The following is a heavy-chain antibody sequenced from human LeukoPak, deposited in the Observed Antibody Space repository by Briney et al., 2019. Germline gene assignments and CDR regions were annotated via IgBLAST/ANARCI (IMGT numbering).Heavy chain of an antibody. J-gene: IGHJ6*03. CDR3: ARAARQRGYYYYYYMDV. CDR1: GYTFTSYY. V-gene: IGHV1-46*01. Sequence: ASVKVSCKASGYTFTSYYMHWVRQAPGQGLEWMGIINPSGGSTSYAQKFQGRVTMTRDMSTSTVYMELSSLRSEDTAVYYCARAARQRGYYYYYYMDVWGKGTTVTVSS. D-gene: IGHD6-6*01. CDR2: INPSGGST.